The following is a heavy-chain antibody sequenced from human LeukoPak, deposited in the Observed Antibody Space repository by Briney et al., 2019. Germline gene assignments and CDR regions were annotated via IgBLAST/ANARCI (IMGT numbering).Heavy chain of an antibody. CDR1: GFTFSSYA. D-gene: IGHD6-19*01. CDR2: ISGSGGST. V-gene: IGHV3-23*01. CDR3: ARDMGSGWYWYFDL. J-gene: IGHJ2*01. Sequence: QSGGSLRLSCAASGFTFSSYAMSWVRQAPGKGLEWVSAISGSGGSTYYADSVKGRFTISRDNSKNTLYLEMNSLRAEDTAVYYCARDMGSGWYWYFDLWGRGTLVTVSS.